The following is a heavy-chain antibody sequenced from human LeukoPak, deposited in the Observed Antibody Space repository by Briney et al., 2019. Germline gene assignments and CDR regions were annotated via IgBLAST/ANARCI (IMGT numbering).Heavy chain of an antibody. CDR1: GFTFSSYA. CDR2: ISWDGGST. D-gene: IGHD6-13*01. CDR3: AKYSSSWYEQNSYFDY. Sequence: GGSLRLSCAASGFTFSSYAMHWVRQAPGKGLEWVSLISWDGGSTYYADSVKGRFTISRDNSKNSLYLQMNSLRAEDTALYYCAKYSSSWYEQNSYFDYWGQGTLVTVSS. J-gene: IGHJ4*02. V-gene: IGHV3-43D*03.